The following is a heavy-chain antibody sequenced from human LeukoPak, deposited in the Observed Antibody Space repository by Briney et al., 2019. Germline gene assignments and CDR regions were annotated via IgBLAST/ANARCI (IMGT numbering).Heavy chain of an antibody. Sequence: SETLSLTCTVSGGSISSSSYYWGWIRQPPGKGLEWIGSIYYSGSTYYNPSLKSRVTISVDTSKNQFSLKLSFVTAADTAVYYCATQFLEWLLFDYWGQGTLVTVSS. J-gene: IGHJ4*02. CDR1: GGSISSSSYY. V-gene: IGHV4-39*01. CDR2: IYYSGST. CDR3: ATQFLEWLLFDY. D-gene: IGHD3-3*01.